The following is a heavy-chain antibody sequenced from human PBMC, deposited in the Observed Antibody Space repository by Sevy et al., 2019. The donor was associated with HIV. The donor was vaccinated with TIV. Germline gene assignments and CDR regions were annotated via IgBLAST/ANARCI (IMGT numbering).Heavy chain of an antibody. V-gene: IGHV3-30-3*01. CDR3: ARWGTGIDY. Sequence: GGSLRLSCVASGFIFRSYDIHWVRQAPGKGLQWVVFISSDGSNKYYAESVKGRFTISRDNSKNPLYLEMKSLRPEDTAVYYCARWGTGIDYWGQGTLVTVSS. D-gene: IGHD7-27*01. J-gene: IGHJ4*02. CDR2: ISSDGSNK. CDR1: GFIFRSYD.